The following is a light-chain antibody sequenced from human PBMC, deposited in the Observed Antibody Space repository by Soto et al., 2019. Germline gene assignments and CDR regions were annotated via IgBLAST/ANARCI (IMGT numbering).Light chain of an antibody. CDR1: QSVSRY. CDR3: QQRSNWPLT. J-gene: IGKJ4*01. CDR2: DTS. V-gene: IGKV3-11*01. Sequence: EIVLTQSPATLSLSPGERATFSCRASQSVSRYLAWYQQKPGQAPRLLIYDTSNRATGIPARFSGSGSGTDFSLTISSLEPEDFAVYYCQQRSNWPLTFGGGTKVEIK.